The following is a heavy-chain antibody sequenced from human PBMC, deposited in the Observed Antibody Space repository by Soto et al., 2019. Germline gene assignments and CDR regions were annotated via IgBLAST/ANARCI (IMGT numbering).Heavy chain of an antibody. CDR1: GYTLTELS. Sequence: GASVKVSCKVSGYTLTELSMHLVRQAPGKGLEWMGGFDPEDGETIYAQKLQGRVTMTEDTSTDTAYMELSSLRSEDTAVYYCATAHGHYDILTGYYLWHAFDIWGQGTMVTVSS. CDR2: FDPEDGET. V-gene: IGHV1-24*01. D-gene: IGHD3-9*01. CDR3: ATAHGHYDILTGYYLWHAFDI. J-gene: IGHJ3*02.